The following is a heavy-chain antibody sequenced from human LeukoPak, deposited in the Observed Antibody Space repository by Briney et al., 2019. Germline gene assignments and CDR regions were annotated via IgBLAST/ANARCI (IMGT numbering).Heavy chain of an antibody. CDR1: GFTFSSYG. CDR2: IWYDGSNK. D-gene: IGHD6-13*01. V-gene: IGHV3-33*06. CDR3: AKDKWAAAGLDY. Sequence: AGGSLRLSCVASGFTFSSYGMHWVRQAPGKGLEWVAVIWYDGSNKYYADSVKGRFTISRDNSKNTLYLQMNSLRAEDTAVYYCAKDKWAAAGLDYWGQGTLVTVSS. J-gene: IGHJ4*02.